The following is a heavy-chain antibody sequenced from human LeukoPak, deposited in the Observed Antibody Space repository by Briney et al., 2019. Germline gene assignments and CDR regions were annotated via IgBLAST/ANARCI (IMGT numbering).Heavy chain of an antibody. Sequence: SETLSLTCTVSTGSISSSSYYWGWIRQPPGKGLEWIGSIYYSGSTYYNPSLKSRVTVSVDTSKNQFSLKLSSVTAADTAVYYCARAPARTRGDFVGYWGQGTLVTVSS. CDR2: IYYSGST. CDR3: ARAPARTRGDFVGY. V-gene: IGHV4-39*01. CDR1: TGSISSSSYY. J-gene: IGHJ4*02. D-gene: IGHD6-6*01.